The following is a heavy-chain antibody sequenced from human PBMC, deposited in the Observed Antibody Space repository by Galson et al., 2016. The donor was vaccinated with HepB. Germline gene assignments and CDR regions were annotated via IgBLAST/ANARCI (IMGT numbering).Heavy chain of an antibody. Sequence: SETLSLTCSVSGDSIRSSCYYWGWIRQPPGKGLEWIGTMYYSGRTYYNPSLKSRVTMSIDTSKNQFSLRLTSVTAADTAVYYCARDGIALFVFEIWGQGTMVTVSS. CDR3: ARDGIALFVFEI. CDR1: GDSIRSSCYY. CDR2: MYYSGRT. J-gene: IGHJ3*02. V-gene: IGHV4-39*02. D-gene: IGHD2-21*01.